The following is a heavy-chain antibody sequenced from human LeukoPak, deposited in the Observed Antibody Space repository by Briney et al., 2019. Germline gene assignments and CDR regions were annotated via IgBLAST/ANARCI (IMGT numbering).Heavy chain of an antibody. CDR3: ARRAREYSHDAFDI. Sequence: GASVKVSCKASGYTFTDYYMHWVRQAPGQGLEWMGWINPNSRGTASAQKFQGRFSMTRDTSISTAYMGLSRLRSDDTAVYYCARRAREYSHDAFDIWGQGTMVTVSS. V-gene: IGHV1-2*02. CDR1: GYTFTDYY. D-gene: IGHD5-18*01. J-gene: IGHJ3*02. CDR2: INPNSRGT.